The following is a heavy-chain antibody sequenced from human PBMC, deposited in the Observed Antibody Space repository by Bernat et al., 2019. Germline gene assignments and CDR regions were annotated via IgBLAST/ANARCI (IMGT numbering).Heavy chain of an antibody. D-gene: IGHD6-19*01. CDR2: ITGSGGST. V-gene: IGHV3-23*01. CDR3: AKEKGSGWLDY. CDR1: GFTFSNYS. J-gene: IGHJ4*02. Sequence: EVQLLESGGNLVQPGGSLRLSCAASGFTFSNYSMSCVRQAPGKGLEWLSAITGSGGSTYYADSVKGRFTISRDNSKNTVYLQMNSLRAEDTAIYYCAKEKGSGWLDYWGQGTLLSVSS.